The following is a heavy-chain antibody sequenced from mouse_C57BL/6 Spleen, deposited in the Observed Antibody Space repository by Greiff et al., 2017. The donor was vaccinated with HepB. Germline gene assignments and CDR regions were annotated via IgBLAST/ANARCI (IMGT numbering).Heavy chain of an antibody. D-gene: IGHD1-1*01. CDR3: AVWGTVDAIAY. J-gene: IGHJ4*01. CDR2: IDPSDSET. Sequence: QVQLQQPGAELVRPGSSVKLSCKASGYTFTSYWMHWVKQRPIQGLEWIGNIDPSDSETHYNQKFKDKATLTVDKSSSTAYMQLSSLTSEDSAVYCCAVWGTVDAIAYWFQGTSVTVSS. V-gene: IGHV1-52*01. CDR1: GYTFTSYW.